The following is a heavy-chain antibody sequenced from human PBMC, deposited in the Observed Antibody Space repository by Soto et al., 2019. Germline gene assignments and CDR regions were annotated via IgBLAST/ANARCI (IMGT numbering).Heavy chain of an antibody. CDR3: AREGPAPYYYYGMDV. CDR1: GYSFTTYG. J-gene: IGHJ6*02. CDR2: ISGYNGNT. V-gene: IGHV1-18*01. Sequence: QVQLEQSGGEVKKPGASVKVSCKTSGYSFTTYGISWVRQAPGQGLEWMGWISGYNGNTHYAQKFQGRVSMTTDTSRRPAYMELRSLRSADTDVYYCAREGPAPYYYYGMDVWGQGTMVTVSS.